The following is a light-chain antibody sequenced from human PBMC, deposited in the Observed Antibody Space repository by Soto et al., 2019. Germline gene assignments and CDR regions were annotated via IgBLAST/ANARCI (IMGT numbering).Light chain of an antibody. CDR3: QQHGTSPIT. CDR2: GAS. Sequence: VLTQSPDPLSWSPGERATLSSAASQTVIRNYLAWHQQKNGQTPRLIVYGASSRATGIPDRFSGSGYGTDVNLTISRLEPADFAVYYCQQHGTSPITFGQGTRLEIK. CDR1: QTVIRNY. V-gene: IGKV3-20*01. J-gene: IGKJ5*01.